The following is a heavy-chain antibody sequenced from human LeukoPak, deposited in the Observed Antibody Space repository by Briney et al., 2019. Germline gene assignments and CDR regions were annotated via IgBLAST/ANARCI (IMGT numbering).Heavy chain of an antibody. D-gene: IGHD3-22*01. CDR3: ARARNYYDSSDYYYEGDAFDI. J-gene: IGHJ3*02. V-gene: IGHV4-59*01. Sequence: PSETLSLTCTVSGGSISSYHWSWIRQPPGKGLECIGYIYYSGSTHYNPSLKSRVTISVDTSENQFSLKLSSVTAADTAVYFCARARNYYDSSDYYYEGDAFDIWGQGTMVTVSS. CDR1: GGSISSYH. CDR2: IYYSGST.